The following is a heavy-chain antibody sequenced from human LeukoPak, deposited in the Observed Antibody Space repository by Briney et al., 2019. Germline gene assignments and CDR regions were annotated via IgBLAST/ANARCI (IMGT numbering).Heavy chain of an antibody. Sequence: SETLSLTCTVSGGSISSSSYYWGWIRQPPGKGLEWIGSIYYSGSTYYNPSLKSRVTISVDTSKNQFSLKLSSVTAADTAVYYCARGVTGITIFGVVMGPFDYWGQGTLVTVSS. CDR2: IYYSGST. CDR1: GGSISSSSYY. CDR3: ARGVTGITIFGVVMGPFDY. D-gene: IGHD3-3*01. J-gene: IGHJ4*02. V-gene: IGHV4-39*01.